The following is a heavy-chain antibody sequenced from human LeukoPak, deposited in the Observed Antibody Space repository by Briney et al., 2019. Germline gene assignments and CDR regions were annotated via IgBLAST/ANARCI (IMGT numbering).Heavy chain of an antibody. CDR2: INHSGST. V-gene: IGHV4-34*01. D-gene: IGHD2-15*01. CDR1: GFTVSSHY. CDR3: ARRRLWTVVVVAATSVKKKGAFDI. Sequence: GSLSLSCAASGFTVSSHYMSWVRQAPGKGLEWIGEINHSGSTNYNPSLKSRVTISVDTSKNQFSLKLSSVTAADTAVYYCARRRLWTVVVVAATSVKKKGAFDIWGQGTMVTVSS. J-gene: IGHJ3*02.